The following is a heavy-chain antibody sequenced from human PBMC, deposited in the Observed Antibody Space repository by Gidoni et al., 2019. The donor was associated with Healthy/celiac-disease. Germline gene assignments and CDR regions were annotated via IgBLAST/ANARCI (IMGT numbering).Heavy chain of an antibody. J-gene: IGHJ6*02. Sequence: EVQLVESGGGLVQPGGSLRLSCAASGFTFSSYWMHWVRQAPGKGLVWVSRINSDGSSTSYADSVKGRFTISRDNAKNTLYLQMNSLRAEDTAVYYCASPIRDDFWSGYFYRNHYYYYYGMDVWGQGTTVTVSS. CDR2: INSDGSST. CDR1: GFTFSSYW. D-gene: IGHD3-3*01. V-gene: IGHV3-74*01. CDR3: ASPIRDDFWSGYFYRNHYYYYYGMDV.